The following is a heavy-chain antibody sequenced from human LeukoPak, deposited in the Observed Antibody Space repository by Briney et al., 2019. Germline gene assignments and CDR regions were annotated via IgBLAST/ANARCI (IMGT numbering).Heavy chain of an antibody. CDR3: AREINWFDP. Sequence: RAGGSLRLSCAASGFTFSSYAMHWVRQAPGKGLEWVAVISYDGSNKYYADSVKGRFTISRDNSKNTLYLQMNSLRAEDTAVYYCAREINWFDPWGQGTLVTVSS. J-gene: IGHJ5*02. CDR1: GFTFSSYA. CDR2: ISYDGSNK. V-gene: IGHV3-30-3*01.